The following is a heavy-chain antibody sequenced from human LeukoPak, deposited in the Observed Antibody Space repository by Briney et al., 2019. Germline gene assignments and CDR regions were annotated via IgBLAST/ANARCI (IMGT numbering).Heavy chain of an antibody. V-gene: IGHV3-30*03. D-gene: IGHD3-10*01. CDR2: ISYDGYNK. CDR1: GFTFSSYG. Sequence: GGSLRLSCAASGFTFSSYGMDRVPQAPGKGLERVALISYDGYNKYYADSVKGRFTISRDNSKNTLYLQMNSLRADDTAVYYCARKWSYYFDYWGQGTLVTVSS. J-gene: IGHJ4*02. CDR3: ARKWSYYFDY.